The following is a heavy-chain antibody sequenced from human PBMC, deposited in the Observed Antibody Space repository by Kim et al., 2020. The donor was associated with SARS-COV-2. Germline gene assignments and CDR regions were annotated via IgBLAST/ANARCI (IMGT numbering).Heavy chain of an antibody. V-gene: IGHV3-33*01. D-gene: IGHD3-10*01. CDR1: GFTFSSYG. Sequence: GGSLRLSCAASGFTFSSYGMHWVRQAPGKGLEWVAVIWYDGSNKYYADSVKGRFTISRDNSKNTLYLQMNSLRAEDTAAYYCARGGSGSYPYNYYYYYG. J-gene: IGHJ6*01. CDR3: ARGGSGSYPYNYYYYYG. CDR2: IWYDGSNK.